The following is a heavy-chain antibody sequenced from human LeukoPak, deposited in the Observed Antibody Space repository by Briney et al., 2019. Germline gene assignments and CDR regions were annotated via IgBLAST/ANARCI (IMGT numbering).Heavy chain of an antibody. CDR1: GNTFTGHY. CDR2: ISAYNGNT. Sequence: GASVKVSCKASGNTFTGHYIHWVRQAPGQGLEWMGWISAYNGNTNYAQELQGRVTMTTDTSTSTAYMELRSLRSDDTAVYYCARDANYGSGSLWGQGTLVTVSS. V-gene: IGHV1-18*04. CDR3: ARDANYGSGSL. D-gene: IGHD3-10*01. J-gene: IGHJ4*02.